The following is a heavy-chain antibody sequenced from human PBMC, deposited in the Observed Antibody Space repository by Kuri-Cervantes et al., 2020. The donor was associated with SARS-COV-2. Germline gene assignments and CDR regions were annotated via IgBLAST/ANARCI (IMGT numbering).Heavy chain of an antibody. CDR1: GFTFSSYW. CDR3: AKPATVTTRYWSDP. V-gene: IGHV3-74*01. J-gene: IGHJ5*02. D-gene: IGHD4-11*01. Sequence: GDSLKISGAASGFTFSSYWMHWVRQAPGKGLVWVSRINSDGSSTSYADSVKGRFTISRDNSKKTLYLQMNSLRAEDTAVYYCAKPATVTTRYWSDPWGQGTLVTVSS. CDR2: INSDGSST.